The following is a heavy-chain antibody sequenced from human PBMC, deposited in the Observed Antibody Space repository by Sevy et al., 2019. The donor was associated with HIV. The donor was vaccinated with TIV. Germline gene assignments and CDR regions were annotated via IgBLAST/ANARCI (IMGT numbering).Heavy chain of an antibody. CDR2: IRRNSHEPYGGTT. CDR3: TRALATADTPEYYFDY. CDR1: GFTFGDYA. J-gene: IGHJ4*02. D-gene: IGHD5-12*01. Sequence: GGSLRLSCTSSGFTFGDYAMSWFRQAPGKGLEWVAFIRRNSHEPYGGTTEYAASVKGRFTISRDDSKDIAYLQMNSLKTEDTAVYYCTRALATADTPEYYFDYWGQGNLVTVSS. V-gene: IGHV3-49*03.